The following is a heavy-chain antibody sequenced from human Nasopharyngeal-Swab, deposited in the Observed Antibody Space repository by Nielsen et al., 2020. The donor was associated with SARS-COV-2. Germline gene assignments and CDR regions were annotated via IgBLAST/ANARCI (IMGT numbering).Heavy chain of an antibody. CDR3: ASWGSSSGAFDY. CDR2: INPSGGST. Sequence: WVRQAPGQGLEWMGIINPSGGSTSYAQKFQGRVTMTRDTSTSTVYMELSSLRSDDTAVYYCASWGSSSGAFDYWGQGTLVTVSS. J-gene: IGHJ4*02. D-gene: IGHD6-6*01. V-gene: IGHV1-46*01.